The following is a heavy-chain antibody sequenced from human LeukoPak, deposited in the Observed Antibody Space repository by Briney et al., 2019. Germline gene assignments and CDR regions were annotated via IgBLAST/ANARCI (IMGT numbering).Heavy chain of an antibody. CDR2: INPNSGGT. Sequence: ASVKVSCKASGYTFTGYYMHWLRQAPGQGLEWMGRINPNSGGTNYAQKFQGRVTMTRDTSISTAYMELSRLRSDDTAVYYCAREEYSSGWYHYYYMDVWGKGTTVTVSS. CDR1: GYTFTGYY. CDR3: AREEYSSGWYHYYYMDV. V-gene: IGHV1-2*06. D-gene: IGHD6-19*01. J-gene: IGHJ6*03.